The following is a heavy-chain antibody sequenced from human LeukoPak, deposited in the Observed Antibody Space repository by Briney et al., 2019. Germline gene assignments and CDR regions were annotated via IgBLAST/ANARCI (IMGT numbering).Heavy chain of an antibody. J-gene: IGHJ3*01. V-gene: IGHV3-7*03. CDR3: ARSLYSSSSSV. CDR1: GFTFSGFW. CDR2: INSDGSEG. Sequence: GGSLRLSCAVSGFTFSGFWMSWSRQAPGKGLEWVASINSDGSEGYYADVVKGRFTISRDNAKNSLYLQINSLRAEDTAVYYCARSLYSSSSSVWGQGTMVTVSS. D-gene: IGHD6-6*01.